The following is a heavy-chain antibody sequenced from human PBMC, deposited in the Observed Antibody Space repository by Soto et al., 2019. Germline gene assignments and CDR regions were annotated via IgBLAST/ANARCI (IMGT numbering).Heavy chain of an antibody. CDR3: AGGTGTSDYYYYYYMDV. CDR1: GGSISSYY. CDR2: IYYSGST. D-gene: IGHD1-1*01. Sequence: SETLSLTCTVSGGSISSYYWSWIRQPPGKGLEWIGYIYYSGSTNYNPSLKSRITISVDTTKNQFSLKLSSVTAADTAVYYCAGGTGTSDYYYYYYMDVWGKGTTVTVSS. V-gene: IGHV4-59*08. J-gene: IGHJ6*03.